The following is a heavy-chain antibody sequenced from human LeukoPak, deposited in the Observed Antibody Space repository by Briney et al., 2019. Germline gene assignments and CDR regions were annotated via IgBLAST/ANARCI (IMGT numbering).Heavy chain of an antibody. CDR2: VNPNSGNT. CDR1: GYTFTSYD. J-gene: IGHJ4*02. D-gene: IGHD3-10*01. CDR3: ARGHWFGELLSLYFDY. V-gene: IGHV1-8*01. Sequence: GASVKVSCKASGYTFTSYDINWVRQATGQGLEWMGWVNPNSGNTGYAQKFQGRVTMTRNTSISTAYMELSSLRSEDTAVYYCARGHWFGELLSLYFDYWGQGTLVTVSS.